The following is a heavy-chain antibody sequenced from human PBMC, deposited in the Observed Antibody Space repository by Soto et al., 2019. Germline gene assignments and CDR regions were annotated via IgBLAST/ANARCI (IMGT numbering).Heavy chain of an antibody. D-gene: IGHD6-6*01. V-gene: IGHV3-21*01. CDR1: GFTFSTYT. CDR3: ARETEYSDGWTNWFEP. CDR2: ITSSDYI. Sequence: EVQLVESGGGLVKPGGSLRLSCAASGFTFSTYTMNWVRQAPGKGLEWVSSITSSDYISYADSVKGRLTISRDNAKNSLFLQMNGPGADDTAVYYCARETEYSDGWTNWFEPWCQGTLFTVSS. J-gene: IGHJ5*02.